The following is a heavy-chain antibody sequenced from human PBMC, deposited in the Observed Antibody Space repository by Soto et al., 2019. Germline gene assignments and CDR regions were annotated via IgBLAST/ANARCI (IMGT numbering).Heavy chain of an antibody. CDR3: ARGTRITIFGVAHRGMDV. CDR2: INAGNGNT. CDR1: GYTFTSYA. Sequence: GASVKVSCKASGYTFTSYAMHWVRQAPGQRLEWMGWINAGNGNTKYSQKFQGRVTITRDTSASTAYMELSSLRSEDTAVYYCARGTRITIFGVAHRGMDVWGQGTTVTVSS. V-gene: IGHV1-3*01. J-gene: IGHJ6*02. D-gene: IGHD3-3*01.